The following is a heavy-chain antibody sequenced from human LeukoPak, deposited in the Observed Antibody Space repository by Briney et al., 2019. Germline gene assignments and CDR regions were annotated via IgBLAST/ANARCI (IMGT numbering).Heavy chain of an antibody. CDR2: IYPGDSDT. D-gene: IGHD4-17*01. CDR3: ARHLNYGDYYYYYGMDV. J-gene: IGHJ6*02. CDR1: GYKFTNYW. Sequence: GESLKISCKGSGYKFTNYWISWVRQMPGKGLEWMGIIYPGDSDTRYSPSFQGQVTISADKSISTAYLQWSSLKASDTAMYYCARHLNYGDYYYYYGMDVWGQGTTVTVSS. V-gene: IGHV5-51*01.